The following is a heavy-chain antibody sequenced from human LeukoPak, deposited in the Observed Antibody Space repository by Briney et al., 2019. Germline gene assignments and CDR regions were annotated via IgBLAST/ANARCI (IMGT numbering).Heavy chain of an antibody. Sequence: PGGSLRLSCAASGFTFSNYWINWVRQAPGKGLEWVANIKQDGSETYCVDSVKGRFTIFRDNFKNTLYLQMNSLRAEDTAVYYCAKAPGVYYYYMDVWGKGTTVTISS. CDR2: IKQDGSET. CDR1: GFTFSNYW. J-gene: IGHJ6*03. V-gene: IGHV3-7*03. CDR3: AKAPGVYYYYMDV.